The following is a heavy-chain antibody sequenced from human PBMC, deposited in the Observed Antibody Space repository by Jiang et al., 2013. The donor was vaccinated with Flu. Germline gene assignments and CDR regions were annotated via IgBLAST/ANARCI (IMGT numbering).Heavy chain of an antibody. D-gene: IGHD5-18*01. CDR3: ARASAIQLWPYYYYYMDV. CDR1: GYTFTGYY. V-gene: IGHV1-2*04. Sequence: SVKVSCKASGYTFTGYYMHWVRQAPGQGLEWMGWINPNSGGTNYAQKFQGWVTMTRDTSISTAYMELSRLRSDDTAVYYCARASAIQLWPYYYYYMDVWGKGTTVTVSS. CDR2: INPNSGGT. J-gene: IGHJ6*03.